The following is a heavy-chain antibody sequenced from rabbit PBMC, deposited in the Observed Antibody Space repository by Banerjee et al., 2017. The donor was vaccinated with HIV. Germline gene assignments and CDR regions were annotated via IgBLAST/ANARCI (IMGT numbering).Heavy chain of an antibody. D-gene: IGHD8-1*01. V-gene: IGHV1S45*01. Sequence: QEQLEESGGDLVKPEGSLTLTCKASGLDFSSSYWICWVRQAPGKGLEWIACIYNGDGSTYYASWAKGRFTISKTSSTTVTLQMTSLTAADTATYFCARAGGAGGGYATYFNLWGQGTLVTVS. CDR3: ARAGGAGGGYATYFNL. J-gene: IGHJ4*01. CDR2: IYNGDGST. CDR1: GLDFSSSYW.